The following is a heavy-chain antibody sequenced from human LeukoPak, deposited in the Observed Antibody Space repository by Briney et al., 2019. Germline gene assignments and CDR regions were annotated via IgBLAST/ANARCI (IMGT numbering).Heavy chain of an antibody. CDR1: GSTSSNAW. Sequence: GGSLRLSCAVSGSTSSNAWMSWVRQAPGKGLEWVGRIKSKTDGGTRDYAAPVKGRFAISRDDSKNTLYLQMNSLKTEDTAVYYCTTFDYAAFLIWGQGTMVTVSS. J-gene: IGHJ3*02. D-gene: IGHD4/OR15-4a*01. CDR3: TTFDYAAFLI. CDR2: IKSKTDGGTR. V-gene: IGHV3-15*01.